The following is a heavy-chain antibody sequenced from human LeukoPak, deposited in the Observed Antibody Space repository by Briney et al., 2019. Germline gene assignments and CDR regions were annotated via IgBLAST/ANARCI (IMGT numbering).Heavy chain of an antibody. J-gene: IGHJ3*02. CDR1: GFTFSGFG. CDR3: ARPVLRFLKRFAFDI. V-gene: IGHV3-21*01. D-gene: IGHD3-3*01. Sequence: KSGGSLRLSCAASGFTFSGFGMHWVRQAPGKGLEWVSSISSSSSYIYYADSVKGRFTISRDNAKNSLYLQMNSLRAEDTAVYYCARPVLRFLKRFAFDIWGQGTMVTVSS. CDR2: ISSSSSYI.